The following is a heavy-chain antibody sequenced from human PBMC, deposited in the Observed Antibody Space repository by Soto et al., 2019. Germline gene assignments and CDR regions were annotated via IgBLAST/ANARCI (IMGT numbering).Heavy chain of an antibody. J-gene: IGHJ6*03. D-gene: IGHD2-2*01. V-gene: IGHV3-73*01. Sequence: GGSLRLSCAASGFTFSGSAMHWVRQASWKGLEWVGRIRSKANSYATAYAASVKGRFTISRDDSKNTAYLQMNSLKTEDTAVYYCTPGRYQLPPAKHYYYYYMDVRGKGTTVTVSS. CDR2: IRSKANSYAT. CDR3: TPGRYQLPPAKHYYYYYMDV. CDR1: GFTFSGSA.